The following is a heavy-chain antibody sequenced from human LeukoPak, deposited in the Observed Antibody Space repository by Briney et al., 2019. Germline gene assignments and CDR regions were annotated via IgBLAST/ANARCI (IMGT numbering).Heavy chain of an antibody. CDR2: IYYSGTT. V-gene: IGHV4-39*07. Sequence: PSETLSLTCTVSGGSISSSSYFWGWIRQPPGKGLEWIGSIYYSGTTYYNPSLKSRVTISVDTSKNQFSLKLTSVTAADTAVYYCARGYSSSWYFNWFDPWGQGTLVTVSS. D-gene: IGHD6-13*01. CDR3: ARGYSSSWYFNWFDP. J-gene: IGHJ5*02. CDR1: GGSISSSSYF.